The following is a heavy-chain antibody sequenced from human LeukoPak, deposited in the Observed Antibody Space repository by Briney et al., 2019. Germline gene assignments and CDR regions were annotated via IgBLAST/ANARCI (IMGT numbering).Heavy chain of an antibody. J-gene: IGHJ6*03. D-gene: IGHD1-1*01. Sequence: SVKVSCKASGGTFSSYAISWVRQAPGQGLEWMGGIIPIFGTANYAQKFQGRVTITADESTSTAYMELSSLRSEDTAVYYCARVRLDPPYYYYYYMDVWGKGTTVTVSS. CDR2: IIPIFGTA. CDR3: ARVRLDPPYYYYYYMDV. CDR1: GGTFSSYA. V-gene: IGHV1-69*13.